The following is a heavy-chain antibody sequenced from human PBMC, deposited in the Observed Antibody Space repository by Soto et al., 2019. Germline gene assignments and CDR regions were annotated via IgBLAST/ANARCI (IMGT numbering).Heavy chain of an antibody. V-gene: IGHV3-30-3*01. CDR1: GFTFSSYA. Sequence: GGSLRLSCAASGFTFSSYAMHWVRQAPGKGLEWVAVISYDGSNKYYADSVKGRFTISRDNSKNTLYLQMNSLRAEDTAVYYCARELRRNYCSGGSCYSGQNWFDPWGQGTLVTV. CDR2: ISYDGSNK. CDR3: ARELRRNYCSGGSCYSGQNWFDP. D-gene: IGHD2-15*01. J-gene: IGHJ5*02.